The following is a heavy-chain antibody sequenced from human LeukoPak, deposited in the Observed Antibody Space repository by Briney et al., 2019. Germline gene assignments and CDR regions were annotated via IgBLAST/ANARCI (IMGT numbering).Heavy chain of an antibody. CDR1: GGSFSGYY. CDR3: ARRGRGGQWLDY. J-gene: IGHJ4*02. Sequence: SQTLSLTCAVYGGSFSGYYWSWIRQPPGKGLEWIGEINHSGSTNYNPSLKSRVTISVDTSKNQFSLKLSSVTAADTAVYYCARRGRGGQWLDYWGQGTLVTVSS. D-gene: IGHD6-19*01. CDR2: INHSGST. V-gene: IGHV4-34*01.